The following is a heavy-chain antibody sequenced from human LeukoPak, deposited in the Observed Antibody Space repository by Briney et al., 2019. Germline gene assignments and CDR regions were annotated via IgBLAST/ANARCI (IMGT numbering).Heavy chain of an antibody. CDR2: INADNGHT. J-gene: IGHJ4*02. V-gene: IGHV1-3*01. CDR1: GYTFTSYA. D-gene: IGHD6-19*01. CDR3: ARGRVMAVAGTGVGYFDY. Sequence: GASEKVPCKDSGYTFTSYAMHWVRQAPGQRREGMGWINADNGHTKYSQKSQARVTITRDTSAGTAYMELSSLRSEDTAVYYCARGRVMAVAGTGVGYFDYWGQGTLVTVSS.